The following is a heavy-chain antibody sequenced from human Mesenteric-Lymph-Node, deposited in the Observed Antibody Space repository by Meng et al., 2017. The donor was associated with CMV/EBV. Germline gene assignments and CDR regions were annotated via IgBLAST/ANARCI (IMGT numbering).Heavy chain of an antibody. CDR1: GFTFSSYS. CDR2: ISSSSSTI. Sequence: GESLKISCAASGFTFSSYSMNWVRQAPGKGLEWVSYISSSSSTIYYADSVKGRFTISRDNAKNSLYLQMNSLRAEDTAVYYCARRNIVVVPAARYYYYGMDVWGQGTTVTVSS. CDR3: ARRNIVVVPAARYYYYGMDV. J-gene: IGHJ6*02. V-gene: IGHV3-48*04. D-gene: IGHD2-2*01.